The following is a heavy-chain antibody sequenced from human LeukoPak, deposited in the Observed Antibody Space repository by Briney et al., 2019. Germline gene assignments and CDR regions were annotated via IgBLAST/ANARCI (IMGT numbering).Heavy chain of an antibody. CDR1: GFTFSNYD. V-gene: IGHV3-13*02. J-gene: IGHJ6*02. CDR3: ARGSCGTTSCSERVRGLDV. CDR2: FHTAGDT. D-gene: IGHD2-2*01. Sequence: GGALRLSCAAFGFTFSNYDMHWVRQAPGNGLEWVSAFHTAGDTHYAGSVKGRFTVSRDNDENSFYLQMNSLRAGDTAVYFCARGSCGTTSCSERVRGLDVWGPGITVTVSS.